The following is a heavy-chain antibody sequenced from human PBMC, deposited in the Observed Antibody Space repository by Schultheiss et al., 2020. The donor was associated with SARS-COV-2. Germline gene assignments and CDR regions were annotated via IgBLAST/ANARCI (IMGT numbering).Heavy chain of an antibody. J-gene: IGHJ4*02. Sequence: GGSLRLSCAASGFTFSSYAMHWVRQAPGKGLEWVSYISSSGSTIYYADSVKGRFTISRDNSKNTLYLQMNSLRAEDTAVYYCAGDYYDSSGSAFDYWGQGTLVTVSS. CDR3: AGDYYDSSGSAFDY. D-gene: IGHD3-22*01. CDR1: GFTFSSYA. CDR2: ISSSGSTI. V-gene: IGHV3-48*01.